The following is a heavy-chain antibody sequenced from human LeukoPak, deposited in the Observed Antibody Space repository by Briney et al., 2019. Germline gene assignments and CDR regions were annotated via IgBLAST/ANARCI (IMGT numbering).Heavy chain of an antibody. CDR3: AKDAFDI. V-gene: IGHV3-30*18. J-gene: IGHJ3*02. Sequence: GGSLRLSCAASGFTFSSYSMNWVRQAPGKGLEWVAVISYDGSNKYYADSVKGRFTISRDNSKNTLYLQMNSLRAEDTAVYYCAKDAFDIWGQGTMVTVSS. CDR2: ISYDGSNK. CDR1: GFTFSSYS.